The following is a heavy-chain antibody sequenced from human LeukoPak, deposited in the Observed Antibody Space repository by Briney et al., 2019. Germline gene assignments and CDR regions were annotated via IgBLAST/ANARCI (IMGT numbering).Heavy chain of an antibody. CDR1: GYSFINYD. V-gene: IGHV1-8*01. CDR3: ARAQRSNYDDNGSPSVVYYFDL. CDR2: MNPNSGNT. D-gene: IGHD3-22*01. Sequence: ASVKVSCKASGYSFINYDINWVRQATGQGHEWMGWMNPNSGNTGYAQKFQGRVTMTRNASINTAYMELSSLRSDDTAVYFCARAQRSNYDDNGSPSVVYYFDLWGQGTLVTVSS. J-gene: IGHJ4*02.